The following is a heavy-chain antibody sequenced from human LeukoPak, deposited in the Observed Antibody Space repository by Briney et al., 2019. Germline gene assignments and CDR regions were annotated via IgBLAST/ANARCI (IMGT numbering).Heavy chain of an antibody. CDR2: ISYDGSNK. D-gene: IGHD1-26*01. J-gene: IGHJ3*02. CDR1: GFTFSSYA. V-gene: IGHV3-30*04. CDR3: AREGARWEPSFSAFDI. Sequence: GGSLRLSCAASGFTFSSYAMHWVRQAPGKGLEWVAVISYDGSNKYYADSVKGRFTISRDNSKNTLYLQMNSLRAEDTAVYYCAREGARWEPSFSAFDIWGQGTMVTVSS.